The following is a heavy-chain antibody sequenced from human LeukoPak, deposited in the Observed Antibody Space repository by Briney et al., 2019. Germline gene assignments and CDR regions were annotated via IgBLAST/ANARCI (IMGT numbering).Heavy chain of an antibody. D-gene: IGHD3-22*01. J-gene: IGHJ4*02. V-gene: IGHV4-34*01. CDR2: INHSGST. CDR1: GGFFSGYY. CDR3: ARGGYYDSSGYRL. Sequence: PSETLSLTCAVYGGFFSGYYWSWLRQPPGKGLEWIGEINHSGSTNYNPSLKSRVTISVDTSKNQFSLKLSSVTAADTAVYYCARGGYYDSSGYRLWGQGTLVTVSS.